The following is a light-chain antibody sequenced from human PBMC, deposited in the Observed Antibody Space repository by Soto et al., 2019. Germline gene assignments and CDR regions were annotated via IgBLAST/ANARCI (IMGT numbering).Light chain of an antibody. CDR3: SSYTTSSTRV. Sequence: QSALTQPASVSGSPGQSITISCTGTNSDVGAYGFVSWYQQHPDKAPKLLIYEVNNRPSGVSSRFSGSKSVNTATLTISGLQAEDEADYYCSSYTTSSTRVFGTGTKVTVL. V-gene: IGLV2-14*03. CDR2: EVN. CDR1: NSDVGAYGF. J-gene: IGLJ1*01.